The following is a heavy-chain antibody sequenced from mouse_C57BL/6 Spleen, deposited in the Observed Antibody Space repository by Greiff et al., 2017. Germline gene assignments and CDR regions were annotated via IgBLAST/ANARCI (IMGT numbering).Heavy chain of an antibody. D-gene: IGHD2-3*01. CDR2: IDPSDSET. J-gene: IGHJ1*03. V-gene: IGHV1-52*01. Sequence: VQLQQPGAELVRPGSSVKLSCKASGYTFTSYWMHWVKQRPIQGLEWIGNIDPSDSETHYNQKFKDKATLTVDKSSSTAYMQLSTLTSEDSAVYYCARVSGYSSRYFDVWGTGTTVTVSS. CDR1: GYTFTSYW. CDR3: ARVSGYSSRYFDV.